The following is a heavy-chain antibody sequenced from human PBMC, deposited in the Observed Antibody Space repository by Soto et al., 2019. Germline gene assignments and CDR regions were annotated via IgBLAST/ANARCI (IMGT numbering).Heavy chain of an antibody. CDR1: GYTFTSYY. D-gene: IGHD2-15*01. J-gene: IGHJ3*02. V-gene: IGHV1-46*01. CDR2: INPSGGST. Sequence: QVQLVQSGAEVKKPGASVKVSCKASGYTFTSYYMHWVRQAPGQGLEWMGIINPSGGSTSYAQKFQGXXTXTXXTSTSTVYMELSSLRSEGTAVYYCARRVVDDAFDIWGQGTMVTVSS. CDR3: ARRVVDDAFDI.